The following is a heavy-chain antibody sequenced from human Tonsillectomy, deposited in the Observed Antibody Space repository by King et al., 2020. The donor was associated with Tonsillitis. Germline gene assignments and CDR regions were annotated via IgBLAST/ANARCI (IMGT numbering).Heavy chain of an antibody. CDR2: IIPIFGTA. CDR1: GGTFSSYA. V-gene: IGHV1-69*01. J-gene: IGHJ5*02. CDR3: ARDPTRPKQLLVRWGWFDP. Sequence: QLVQSGAEVKKPGSSVKVSCKASGGTFSSYAISWVRQAPGQGLEWMGGIIPIFGTANYAQKFQGRVTITADESTSTAYMELSSLRSEDTAVYYCARDPTRPKQLLVRWGWFDPWGQGTLVTVSS. D-gene: IGHD6-19*01.